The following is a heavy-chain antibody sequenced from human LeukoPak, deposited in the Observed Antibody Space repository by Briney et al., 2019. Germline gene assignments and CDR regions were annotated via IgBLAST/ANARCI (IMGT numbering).Heavy chain of an antibody. CDR2: ISYDGSNK. D-gene: IGHD6-19*01. CDR1: GFTFSSYA. V-gene: IGHV3-30*04. J-gene: IGHJ4*02. Sequence: PGGSLRLSCAASGFTFSSYAMHWVRQAPGKGLEWVAVISYDGSNKYYADSVKGRFTISRDNSKNTLYLQMNSLRAEDTAVYYCARDAGGESSGGGYLDSWGQETWVTVSS. CDR3: ARDAGGESSGGGYLDS.